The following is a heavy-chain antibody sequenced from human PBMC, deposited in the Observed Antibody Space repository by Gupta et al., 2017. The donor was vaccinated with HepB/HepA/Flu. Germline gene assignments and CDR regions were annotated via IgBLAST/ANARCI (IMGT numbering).Heavy chain of an antibody. J-gene: IGHJ6*02. CDR2: ISYDGSDR. D-gene: IGHD3-9*01. CDR3: AKDILDYYYYYGMDG. Sequence: QVHLVASGGVVVQPGRSRRLSCAAFGFTLSTYAMHWVRQAPGKVREWVAVISYDGSDRYYADSVKGRFTISRDNSKTTLYLQMNSLRDEDTAGYYCAKDILDYYYYYGMDGWGQGTTVTVSS. V-gene: IGHV3-30*18. CDR1: GFTLSTYA.